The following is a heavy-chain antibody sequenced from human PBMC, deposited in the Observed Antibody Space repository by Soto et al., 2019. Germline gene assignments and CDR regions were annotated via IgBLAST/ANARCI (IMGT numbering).Heavy chain of an antibody. D-gene: IGHD3-3*01. V-gene: IGHV1-18*04. Sequence: QVQLVQSGAEVKRPGASVKVSRKASGYTFTKYDISWVRQAPGQGLEWLGLISPNSGRPSYAQKFEGRVTMTTDTSTTTAYLELRSLRSDDTAVYYCVRQYYDFWTDYPDFDYWGQGTLVTVSS. CDR2: ISPNSGRP. CDR3: VRQYYDFWTDYPDFDY. J-gene: IGHJ4*02. CDR1: GYTFTKYD.